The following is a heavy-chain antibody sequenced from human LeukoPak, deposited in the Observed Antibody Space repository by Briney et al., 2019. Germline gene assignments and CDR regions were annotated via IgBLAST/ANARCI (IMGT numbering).Heavy chain of an antibody. CDR1: GLSFGAHA. V-gene: IGHV3-23*01. CDR2: VGGGGQRT. CDR3: AKDRGYYVDTGPISF. J-gene: IGHJ4*02. Sequence: GGSLRLSCAASGLSFGAHAMHWVRQAPGMGLEWVSGVGGGGQRTHYADSVKGRFTISRDNSKNTLYLQMNSLRAEDTAIYYCAKDRGYYVDTGPISFWGQGTLVTVSS. D-gene: IGHD2-15*01.